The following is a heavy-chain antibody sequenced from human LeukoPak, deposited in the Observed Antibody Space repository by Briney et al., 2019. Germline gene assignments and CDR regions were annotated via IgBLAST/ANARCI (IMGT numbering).Heavy chain of an antibody. Sequence: PSETLSLTCTVSGGSISSYYWTWIRQPAGKGLEGIGRFYSTGSTNYNPSLKSRVTMSVDTSKNQLSLKLSSVTAADTAVYYCARDQYSGSLDYWGQGTLVTVSS. CDR1: GGSISSYY. CDR3: ARDQYSGSLDY. CDR2: FYSTGST. D-gene: IGHD1-26*01. V-gene: IGHV4-4*07. J-gene: IGHJ4*02.